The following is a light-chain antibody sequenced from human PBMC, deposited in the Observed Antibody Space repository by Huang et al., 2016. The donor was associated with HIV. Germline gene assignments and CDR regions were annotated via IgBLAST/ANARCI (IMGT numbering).Light chain of an antibody. CDR3: QQTYIIPIT. Sequence: DIQMTQSPFSLSASVGDRVTITCRASQSISSYLNWYQQKPGKAPKILIYAASTLQSGIPSRFSGSGAGTDFTLTITSLQPEDCATYYCQQTYIIPITFGQGTKLEIK. CDR1: QSISSY. V-gene: IGKV1-39*01. J-gene: IGKJ2*01. CDR2: AAS.